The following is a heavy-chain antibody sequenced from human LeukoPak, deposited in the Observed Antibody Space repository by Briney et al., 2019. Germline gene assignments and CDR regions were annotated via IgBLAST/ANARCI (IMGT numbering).Heavy chain of an antibody. CDR1: GFTFSNYW. J-gene: IGHJ4*02. CDR2: IRTDGDT. D-gene: IGHD3-16*01. V-gene: IGHV3-74*01. CDR3: ARGGDY. Sequence: SGGSLRLSCAASGFTFSNYWMHWVRQTPGKGLVWVSRIRTDGDTSYADSVRGRFTISRDNSKNTLYLQMDSLRAEDTAVYYCARGGDYWGQGTLVTVSS.